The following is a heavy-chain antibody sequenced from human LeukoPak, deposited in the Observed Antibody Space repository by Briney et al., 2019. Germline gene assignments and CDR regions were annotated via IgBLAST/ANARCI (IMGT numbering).Heavy chain of an antibody. J-gene: IGHJ4*02. Sequence: NPSETLSLTCTVSGGSISSYYWSWIRQPPGKGLEWIGYIYYSGSTNYNPSLKSRVTISVDTSKNQFSLKLSSVTAADTAVYYCARVGVNTYFDYWGQGTLVTVSS. CDR2: IYYSGST. V-gene: IGHV4-59*01. CDR1: GGSISSYY. D-gene: IGHD3-22*01. CDR3: ARVGVNTYFDY.